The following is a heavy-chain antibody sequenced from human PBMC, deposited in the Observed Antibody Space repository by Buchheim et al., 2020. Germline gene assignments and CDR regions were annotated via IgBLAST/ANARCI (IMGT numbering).Heavy chain of an antibody. D-gene: IGHD1-20*01. CDR3: ARDAITVKPLWFDP. Sequence: QVQLVESGGGVVQPGRSLRLSCAASGFTFSSYGMHWVRQAPGKGLEWVAVIWDDGSNKYYADSVKGRFTISRDNSKNTLYLQMNSLRAEDTAVYYCARDAITVKPLWFDPWGQGTL. CDR1: GFTFSSYG. CDR2: IWDDGSNK. J-gene: IGHJ5*02. V-gene: IGHV3-33*08.